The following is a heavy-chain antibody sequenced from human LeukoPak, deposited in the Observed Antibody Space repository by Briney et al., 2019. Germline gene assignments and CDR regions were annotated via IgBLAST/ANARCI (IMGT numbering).Heavy chain of an antibody. Sequence: PGRSLRLSCAASGFTLDDYAMHWVRQAPGKGLEWVSGISWNSGSIGYADSVKGRFTISRDNAKNSLYLQMNSLRAEDTALYYCAIWTGSLDYWGQGTLVTVSS. D-gene: IGHD3-10*01. CDR3: AIWTGSLDY. CDR2: ISWNSGSI. V-gene: IGHV3-9*01. CDR1: GFTLDDYA. J-gene: IGHJ4*02.